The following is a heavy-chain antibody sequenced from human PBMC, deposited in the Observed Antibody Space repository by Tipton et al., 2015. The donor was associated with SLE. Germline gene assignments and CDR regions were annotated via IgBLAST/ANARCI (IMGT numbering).Heavy chain of an antibody. Sequence: TLSLTCAVYGGPFSGYYWSWIRQPPGKGLQWIGEINHSGSTNYNPSLKSRVTISVDTSKNQFSLKLSSVTAADTAVYYCARGGGHDAFDIWGQGTMVTVSS. CDR1: GGPFSGYY. D-gene: IGHD4-23*01. CDR2: INHSGST. CDR3: ARGGGHDAFDI. V-gene: IGHV4-34*01. J-gene: IGHJ3*02.